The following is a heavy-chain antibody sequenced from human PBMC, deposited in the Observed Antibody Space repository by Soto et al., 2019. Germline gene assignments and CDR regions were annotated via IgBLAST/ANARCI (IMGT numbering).Heavy chain of an antibody. CDR1: GYIFSTYD. V-gene: IGHV1-18*01. D-gene: IGHD6-19*01. J-gene: IGHJ4*02. Sequence: QVQLVQSGAEVKKPGASVKVSCKASGYIFSTYDISWVRQAPGQGLEWMGWISGYNGNTNYAQKLQGRVTMTTDTSTSTAYMELRSLRSDDTAIYYCARDQCLSRQVAPDYWGQGTLVTVSS. CDR3: ARDQCLSRQVAPDY. CDR2: ISGYNGNT.